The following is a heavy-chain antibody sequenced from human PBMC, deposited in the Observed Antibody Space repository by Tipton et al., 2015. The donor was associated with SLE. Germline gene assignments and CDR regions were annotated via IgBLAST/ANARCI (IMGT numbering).Heavy chain of an antibody. CDR2: ISGTGART. D-gene: IGHD3-16*02. V-gene: IGHV3-23*01. J-gene: IGHJ4*02. CDR1: GFTFGSYA. CDR3: AKDAVWNDYIWRNYRAWFDY. Sequence: SLRLSCAASGFTFGSYAMTWVRQAPGRGLESVSAISGTGARTFYADSVKGLFAISRDNSKNTLFLQMNSLRAEDAAVYYCAKDAVWNDYIWRNYRAWFDYWGQGTLVTVSS.